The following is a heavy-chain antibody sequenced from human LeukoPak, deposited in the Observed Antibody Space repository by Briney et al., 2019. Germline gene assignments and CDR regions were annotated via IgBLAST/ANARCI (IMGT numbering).Heavy chain of an antibody. CDR3: ARDGGSTDSDY. CDR2: IKQDGSEK. V-gene: IGHV3-7*01. Sequence: GGSLRLSCAASGFTFSTYWMSWVRQAPGKGLEWVANIKQDGSEKYYVDSAKGRFTISRDNAKNSLYLQMNSLRVEDTAVYYCARDGGSTDSDYWGQGTLVTVSS. J-gene: IGHJ4*02. CDR1: GFTFSTYW. D-gene: IGHD2-2*01.